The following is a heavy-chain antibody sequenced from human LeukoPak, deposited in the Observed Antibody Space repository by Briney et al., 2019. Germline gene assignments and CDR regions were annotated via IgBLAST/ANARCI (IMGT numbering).Heavy chain of an antibody. J-gene: IGHJ6*03. V-gene: IGHV4-4*02. CDR3: ARPHLPGTRYYYMDV. Sequence: PSETLFLTCAVSGGSISSSNWWSWVRQPPGKGLEWIGEIYHSGSTNYNPSLKSRVTISLDTSKTQFSLHLNSVTAADTAVYYCARPHLPGTRYYYMDVWGKGTTVTVSS. D-gene: IGHD1-7*01. CDR2: IYHSGST. CDR1: GGSISSSNW.